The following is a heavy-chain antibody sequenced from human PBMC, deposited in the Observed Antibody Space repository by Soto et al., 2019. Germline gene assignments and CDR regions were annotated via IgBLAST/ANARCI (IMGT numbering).Heavy chain of an antibody. CDR1: GYSFTTFG. J-gene: IGHJ2*01. CDR3: ARCYCSAGSCFTCWHFDL. CDR2: ISADNGDT. Sequence: QVQVVQSGAEVKKPGASVKVACKASGYSFTTFGMSWVRQAPGQGLEWMGWISADNGDTNSAQKFQDRVPMTTDTSTNTAYMELRSLTSDDTAVYYCARCYCSAGSCFTCWHFDLWGRGTLVTVSS. V-gene: IGHV1-18*01. D-gene: IGHD2-15*01.